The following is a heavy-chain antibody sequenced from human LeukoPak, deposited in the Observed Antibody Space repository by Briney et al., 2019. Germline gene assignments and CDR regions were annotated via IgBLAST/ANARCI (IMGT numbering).Heavy chain of an antibody. Sequence: SETLSLTCTVSGGSISSYYWSWIRQPPGKGLEWIGYIYYSGSTNYNPSLKSRISISVDTSKNQFSLKLSSVTAADTAVYYCAKTTEGGYTYNYFYYYYMDVWGKGTTVTISS. CDR2: IYYSGST. V-gene: IGHV4-59*01. D-gene: IGHD5-18*01. CDR3: AKTTEGGYTYNYFYYYYMDV. J-gene: IGHJ6*03. CDR1: GGSISSYY.